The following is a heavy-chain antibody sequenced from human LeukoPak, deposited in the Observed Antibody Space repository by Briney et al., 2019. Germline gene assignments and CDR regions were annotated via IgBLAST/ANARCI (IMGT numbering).Heavy chain of an antibody. Sequence: SETLSLTCTVSGGSISSYYWSWIRQPAGKGVEWMGRIYTSGSTNYNPSLKSRVTMSVDTSKNQFSLKLSSVTAADTAVYYCARDGYYYDSSGYLYLDYWGQGTLVTVSS. CDR1: GGSISSYY. D-gene: IGHD3-22*01. V-gene: IGHV4-4*07. J-gene: IGHJ4*02. CDR2: IYTSGST. CDR3: ARDGYYYDSSGYLYLDY.